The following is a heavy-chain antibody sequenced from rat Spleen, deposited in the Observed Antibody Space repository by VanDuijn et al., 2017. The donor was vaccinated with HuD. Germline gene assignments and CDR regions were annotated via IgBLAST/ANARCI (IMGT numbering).Heavy chain of an antibody. CDR1: GFTFSDYY. D-gene: IGHD1-8*01. CDR2: ISYEGSTT. Sequence: EVQLVESDGGLVQPGRSLKLSCAASGFTFSDYYMAWVRQAPKKGLEWVASISYEGSTTYYGDSVKGRFTISRDNAKSTLYLQMDSLRSEDTATYYCAKAIPNYSSYVMDAWGQGASVTVSS. CDR3: AKAIPNYSSYVMDA. J-gene: IGHJ4*01. V-gene: IGHV5-22*01.